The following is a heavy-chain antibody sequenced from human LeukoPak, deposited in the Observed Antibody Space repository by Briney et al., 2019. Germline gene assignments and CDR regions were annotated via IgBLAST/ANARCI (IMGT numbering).Heavy chain of an antibody. CDR2: IYYSGST. D-gene: IGHD3-22*01. V-gene: IGHV4-59*12. CDR1: GGSISSYY. CDR3: AREPVVVIPSYFDY. J-gene: IGHJ4*02. Sequence: SETLSLTCTVSGGSISSYYWSWIRQPPGKGLEWIGYIYYSGSTNYNPSLKSRVTISVDTSKNQFSLKLSSVTAADTAVYYCAREPVVVIPSYFDYWGQGTLVTVSS.